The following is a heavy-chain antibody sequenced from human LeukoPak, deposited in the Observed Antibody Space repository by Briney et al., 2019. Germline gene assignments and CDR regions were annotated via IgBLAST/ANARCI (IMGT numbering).Heavy chain of an antibody. D-gene: IGHD3-10*01. Sequence: GESLKISWKGSGYSFTSYWIGWVRQVPGKGLEWMGMIYPGDSYTRYSPSFQGQVTISADKSISTAYLQWSRLKASDTAMYYCARLEGAITMVRGANFDYWGQGTLVTVYS. CDR2: IYPGDSYT. J-gene: IGHJ4*02. CDR3: ARLEGAITMVRGANFDY. CDR1: GYSFTSYW. V-gene: IGHV5-51*01.